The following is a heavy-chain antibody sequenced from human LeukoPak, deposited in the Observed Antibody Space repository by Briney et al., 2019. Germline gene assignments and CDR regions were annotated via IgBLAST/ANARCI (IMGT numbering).Heavy chain of an antibody. Sequence: PGGSLRLSCAASGFTVSSNYMSWVRQAPGKGPEWVSVIYSGGSTYYADSVKGRFTISRDNSKNTLYLQMNSLRAEDTAVYYCARVGATDAFDIWGQGTMVTVSS. CDR3: ARVGATDAFDI. D-gene: IGHD1-26*01. J-gene: IGHJ3*02. V-gene: IGHV3-53*01. CDR1: GFTVSSNY. CDR2: IYSGGST.